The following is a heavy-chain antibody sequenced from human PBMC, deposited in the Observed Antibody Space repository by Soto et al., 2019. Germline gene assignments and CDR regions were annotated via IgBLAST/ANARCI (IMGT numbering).Heavy chain of an antibody. CDR3: ARHLGLYYYDSSDKDY. Sequence: AASVKVSCKASGYTFTSYGISWVRQAPGQGLEWMGWISAYNGNTNYAQKLQGRVTMTTDTSTSTAYMELRGLRSDDTAVYYCARHLGLYYYDSSDKDYWGQGTLVTVSS. D-gene: IGHD3-22*01. CDR1: GYTFTSYG. J-gene: IGHJ4*02. CDR2: ISAYNGNT. V-gene: IGHV1-18*01.